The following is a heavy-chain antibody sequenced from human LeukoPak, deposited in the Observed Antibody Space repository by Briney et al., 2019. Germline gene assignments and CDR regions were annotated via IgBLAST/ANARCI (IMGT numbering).Heavy chain of an antibody. Sequence: PGESLRLSCEASGFSFSSHWMHWVRQAPGKGLVWVSRINTGSSTSYADSVKGRFTMSRDNAKNTLYLQMNSLRAEDTAAYYCARGLINSGATNFDLWGQGTLVTVSS. CDR3: ARGLINSGATNFDL. CDR2: INTGSST. CDR1: GFSFSSHW. J-gene: IGHJ4*02. V-gene: IGHV3-74*01. D-gene: IGHD4-23*01.